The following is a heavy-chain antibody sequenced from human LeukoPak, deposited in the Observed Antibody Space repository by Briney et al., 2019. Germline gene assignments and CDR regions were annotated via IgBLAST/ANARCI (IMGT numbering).Heavy chain of an antibody. D-gene: IGHD3-10*01. CDR1: GFTFSSYG. CDR2: IWYDGSNK. V-gene: IGHV3-33*01. J-gene: IGHJ4*02. CDR3: ARGARAVRGVIGYYFDY. Sequence: GRSLRLSCAASGFTFSSYGMHWVRQAPGKGLKWVAVIWYDGSNKYYADSVKGRFTISRDNSKNTLYLQMNSLRAEDTAVYYCARGARAVRGVIGYYFDYWGQGTPVTVSS.